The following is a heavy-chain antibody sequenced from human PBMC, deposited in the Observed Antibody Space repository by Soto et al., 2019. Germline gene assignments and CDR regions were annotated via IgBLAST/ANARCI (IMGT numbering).Heavy chain of an antibody. CDR2: LYYSGNT. J-gene: IGHJ4*02. CDR1: GGSISPFY. D-gene: IGHD2-15*01. CDR3: ARVGGVAARTFDY. Sequence: SETLSLTCTVSGGSISPFYWSWVRQPPGKGLEWIGYLYYSGNTNYNPSLKSRVTISVGASKNQVSLRLTSVTAADTAVYYCARVGGVAARTFDYWGQGTVVTVSS. V-gene: IGHV4-59*01.